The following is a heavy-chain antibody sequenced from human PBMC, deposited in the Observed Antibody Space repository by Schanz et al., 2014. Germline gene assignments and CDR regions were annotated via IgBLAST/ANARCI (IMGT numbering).Heavy chain of an antibody. CDR1: GFTVTSYY. V-gene: IGHV3-23*04. CDR3: AKGVGGGLLLGSTFDN. CDR2: LSASGGHT. J-gene: IGHJ3*02. Sequence: VQLVESGGALVQPGGSLRLSCSASGFTVTSYYMSWVRQAPGKGLEWVSGLSASGGHTYYADSVKGRFTISRDNSKNTVYLEMNNVRVDDTAVYYCAKGVGGGLLLGSTFDNWGQGTMVTVTS. D-gene: IGHD3-16*01.